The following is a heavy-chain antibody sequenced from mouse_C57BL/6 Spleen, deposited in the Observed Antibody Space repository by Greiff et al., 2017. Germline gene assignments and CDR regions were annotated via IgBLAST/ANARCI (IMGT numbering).Heavy chain of an antibody. CDR2: IYPGDGDT. D-gene: IGHD3-2*02. J-gene: IGHJ4*01. CDR1: GYAFSSSW. CDR3: ARAGSSGYAYAMDD. Sequence: VQLQQSGPELVKPGASVKISCKASGYAFSSSWMHWVKQRPGKGLEWIGRIYPGDGDTNYNGKFKGKATLTADKSSSTAYMQLSSLTSEDTAVYFCARAGSSGYAYAMDDWGQGTSVTVSS. V-gene: IGHV1-82*01.